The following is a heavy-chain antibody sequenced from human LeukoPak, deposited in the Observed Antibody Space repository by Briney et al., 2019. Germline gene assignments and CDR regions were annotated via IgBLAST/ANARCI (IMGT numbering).Heavy chain of an antibody. Sequence: GGSLRLSCAASGFTFSIYWMHWVRQAPGKGLVWVSRISSDVSSTSYADSVKGRFIISRDNAKNTLYLQMNSLRAEDTAVYYCARGSDYYDVWGQGTMVTVSS. J-gene: IGHJ3*01. D-gene: IGHD3-10*01. CDR1: GFTFSIYW. CDR3: ARGSDYYDV. V-gene: IGHV3-74*01. CDR2: ISSDVSST.